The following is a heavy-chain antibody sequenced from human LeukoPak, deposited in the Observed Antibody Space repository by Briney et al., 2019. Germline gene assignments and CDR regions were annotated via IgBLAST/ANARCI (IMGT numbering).Heavy chain of an antibody. CDR1: GFTFSSYG. CDR3: AKQPFRTYYCCSGSYSPPDY. V-gene: IGHV3-33*06. Sequence: PGGSLRLSCAASGFTFSSYGMHWVRQAPGKGLEWVAVIRYDGSNKYYADSVKGRFTISRDNSKNTLYLQMNSLRAEDTAVYYCAKQPFRTYYCCSGSYSPPDYWGQGTLVTVSS. CDR2: IRYDGSNK. D-gene: IGHD3-10*01. J-gene: IGHJ4*02.